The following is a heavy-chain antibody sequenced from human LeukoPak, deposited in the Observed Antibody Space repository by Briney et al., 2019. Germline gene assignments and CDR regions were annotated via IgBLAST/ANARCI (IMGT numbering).Heavy chain of an antibody. D-gene: IGHD5-12*01. Sequence: ASVKVSCKASGYTFTGYYMQWVRQAPGQGLEWMGRINPNSGGTNYAQKFQGRVTMTRDTSISTAYMELSRLRSDDTAVYYCASPHRGYDYFDYWGQGTLVTVSS. CDR3: ASPHRGYDYFDY. CDR1: GYTFTGYY. J-gene: IGHJ4*02. V-gene: IGHV1-2*06. CDR2: INPNSGGT.